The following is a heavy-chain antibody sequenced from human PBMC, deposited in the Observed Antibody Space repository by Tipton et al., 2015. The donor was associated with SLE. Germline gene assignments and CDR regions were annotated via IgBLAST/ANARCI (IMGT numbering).Heavy chain of an antibody. Sequence: TLSLTCTVSGGSISSGSYYWSWIRQPAGKGLEWIGRIYTSGSTNYNPSLKSRVTISVDTSKNQFSLKLSSVTAADTAVYYCARLGIAPDYWGQGTLVTVSS. J-gene: IGHJ4*02. CDR1: GGSISSGSYY. CDR3: ARLGIAPDY. V-gene: IGHV4-61*02. D-gene: IGHD6-13*01. CDR2: IYTSGST.